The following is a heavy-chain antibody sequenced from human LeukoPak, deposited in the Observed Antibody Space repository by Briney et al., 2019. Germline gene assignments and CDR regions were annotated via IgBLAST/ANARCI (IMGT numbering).Heavy chain of an antibody. CDR2: IKQDGSEK. Sequence: GGSLRLSCAASGFTFSSYWMSWVRQAPGKGLEWVANIKQDGSEKYYVDSVKGRFTISRDNAKNSLYLQMNSLRAEDTALYYCARDIPHSGYSSGWYGSVDYYYYYMDVWGKGTTVTVSS. J-gene: IGHJ6*03. D-gene: IGHD6-19*01. CDR3: ARDIPHSGYSSGWYGSVDYYYYYMDV. V-gene: IGHV3-7*03. CDR1: GFTFSSYW.